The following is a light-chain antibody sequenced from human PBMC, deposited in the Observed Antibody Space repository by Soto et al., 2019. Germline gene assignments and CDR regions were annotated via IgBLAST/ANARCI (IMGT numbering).Light chain of an antibody. CDR1: GSNIGAGYD. J-gene: IGLJ2*01. CDR3: QSYDSSLSVV. Sequence: QSVLTQPPSVSGAPGQRVTISCMGSGSNIGAGYDVHWYQQLPGTAPKLLIYGNSNRPSGVPDRFSGSKSGTSASLAITGLQAEDEADYYCQSYDSSLSVVFGGGTKLTVL. V-gene: IGLV1-40*01. CDR2: GNS.